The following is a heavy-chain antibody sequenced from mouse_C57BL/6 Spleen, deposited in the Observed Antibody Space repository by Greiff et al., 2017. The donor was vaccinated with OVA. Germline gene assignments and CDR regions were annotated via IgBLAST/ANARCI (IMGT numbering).Heavy chain of an antibody. CDR2: IDPSDSYT. D-gene: IGHD2-2*01. CDR1: GYTFTSYW. V-gene: IGHV1-69*01. CDR3: ARGGLPLWYFDV. J-gene: IGHJ1*03. Sequence: VQLQQSGAELVMPGASVKLSCKASGYTFTSYWMHWVKQRPGQGLEWIGEIDPSDSYTNYNQKFKGKSTLTVDKSSSTAYMQLSSLTSEDSAVYYCARGGLPLWYFDVWGTGTTVTVSS.